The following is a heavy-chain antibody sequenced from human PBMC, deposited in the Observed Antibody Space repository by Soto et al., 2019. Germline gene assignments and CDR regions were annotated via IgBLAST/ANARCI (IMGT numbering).Heavy chain of an antibody. CDR2: IVVGSGNT. D-gene: IGHD6-19*01. V-gene: IGHV1-58*01. Sequence: SVKVSCKASGFTFTSSAVQWVRQSRGQRLEWIGWIVVGSGNTNYAQKFQERVTITRDMSTSTAYMELSSLRSEDTAVYYCAADVRSGWFDFDYWGQGTLVTVSS. CDR3: AADVRSGWFDFDY. CDR1: GFTFTSSA. J-gene: IGHJ4*02.